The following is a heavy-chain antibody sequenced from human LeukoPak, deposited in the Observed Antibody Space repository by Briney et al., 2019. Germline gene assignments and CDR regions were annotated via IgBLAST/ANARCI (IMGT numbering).Heavy chain of an antibody. D-gene: IGHD2-8*02. CDR3: ATGRYCTGDTCNERVDY. CDR2: ISIWSNYI. V-gene: IGHV3-21*01. J-gene: IGHJ4*02. CDR1: GFTFSASA. Sequence: PGGSLRLSCAASGFTFSASAMNWVRQAPGRGLEWVSSISIWSNYIYYADSVKGRFTVSRDNAQNSLFLQMNSLRVEDTAVYYCATGRYCTGDTCNERVDYWGQGTLVTVSS.